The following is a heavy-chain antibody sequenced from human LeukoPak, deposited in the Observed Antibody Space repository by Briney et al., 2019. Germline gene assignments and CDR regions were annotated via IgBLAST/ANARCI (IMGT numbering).Heavy chain of an antibody. CDR1: GFIFTAYG. CDR3: AKEGYSSSWLRTVGVELDY. D-gene: IGHD6-13*01. V-gene: IGHV3-30*18. J-gene: IGHJ4*02. CDR2: ISYDGNEI. Sequence: PGGSLRLSCVASGFIFTAYGMHWVRQAPGMGLEWGAVISYDGNEIYFADSVRGRFTISRDNSKNTVYLQMNSLRPADTAVYYCAKEGYSSSWLRTVGVELDYWGQGTLVTVSS.